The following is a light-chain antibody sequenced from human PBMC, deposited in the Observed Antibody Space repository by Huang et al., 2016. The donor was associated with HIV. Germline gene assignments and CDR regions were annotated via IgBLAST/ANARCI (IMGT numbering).Light chain of an antibody. CDR1: QSISSY. CDR2: AAS. V-gene: IGKV1-39*01. Sequence: DIQMTQSPSSLSAFVGDRVTITCRASQSISSYLNWYQQKPGKAPKLLIYAASSLKSGVPSRFSGSGSGTDFTLIITSLQPEDFATYYCQQSYSTPPWTFGQGTKVEIK. CDR3: QQSYSTPPWT. J-gene: IGKJ1*01.